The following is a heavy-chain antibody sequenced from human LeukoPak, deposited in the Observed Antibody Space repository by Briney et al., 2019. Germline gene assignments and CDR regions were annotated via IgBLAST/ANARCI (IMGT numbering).Heavy chain of an antibody. Sequence: SETLSLTCAVSGGSISSGGYSWSWIRQPPGKGLEWIGYIYHSGSTYYNPSLKSRVTISVDRSKNQFSLKLSSVTAADTAVYYCARGVTPYSSSWYSFGWFDPWGQGTLVTVSS. V-gene: IGHV4-30-2*01. CDR3: ARGVTPYSSSWYSFGWFDP. D-gene: IGHD6-13*01. J-gene: IGHJ5*02. CDR1: GGSISSGGYS. CDR2: IYHSGST.